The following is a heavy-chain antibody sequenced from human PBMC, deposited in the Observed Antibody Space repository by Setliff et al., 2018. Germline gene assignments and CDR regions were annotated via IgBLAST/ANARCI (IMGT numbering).Heavy chain of an antibody. CDR2: IIGSGIST. D-gene: IGHD3-3*01. Sequence: GGSLRLSCAASGFSFSSYAMSWVRQAPGQGLEWVSSIIGSGISTYYADSVQGRFTISRDNHKNTLYLQMNSLRVEDTAIYYCAKSPHDFWSGRVFFDHWGQGILVTVSS. J-gene: IGHJ4*01. CDR1: GFSFSSYA. CDR3: AKSPHDFWSGRVFFDH. V-gene: IGHV3-23*01.